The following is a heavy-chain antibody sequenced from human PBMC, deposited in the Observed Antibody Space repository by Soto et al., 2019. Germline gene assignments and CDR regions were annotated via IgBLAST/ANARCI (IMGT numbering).Heavy chain of an antibody. V-gene: IGHV3-23*01. J-gene: IGHJ4*02. CDR2: ISGSGGST. D-gene: IGHD6-19*01. CDR3: ADPRLGAVAGKRLGY. Sequence: GGSLRLSCAASGFTFSSYAMSWVRQAPGKGLEWVSAISGSGGSTYYADSVKGRFTISRDNSKNTLYLQMNSLRAEDTAVYYCADPRLGAVAGKRLGYWGQGTLVTVSS. CDR1: GFTFSSYA.